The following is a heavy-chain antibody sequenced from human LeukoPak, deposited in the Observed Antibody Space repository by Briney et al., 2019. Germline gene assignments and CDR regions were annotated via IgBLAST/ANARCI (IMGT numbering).Heavy chain of an antibody. Sequence: GGSLRLSCAASGFTFSSYAMSWVRQAPGKGLEWVSAISGSGGSTYYADSVKGRFTISRDNSKNALYLQMNSLRAEDTAVYYCAKVFYDSSALDWGQGTLVTVSS. D-gene: IGHD3-22*01. V-gene: IGHV3-23*01. CDR2: ISGSGGST. CDR1: GFTFSSYA. CDR3: AKVFYDSSALD. J-gene: IGHJ4*02.